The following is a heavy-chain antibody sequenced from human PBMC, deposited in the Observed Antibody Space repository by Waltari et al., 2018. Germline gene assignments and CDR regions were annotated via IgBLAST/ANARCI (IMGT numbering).Heavy chain of an antibody. J-gene: IGHJ4*02. CDR3: ARGGSYYYDSSGYYSLDY. CDR2: IIPIFGTA. V-gene: IGHV1-69*01. D-gene: IGHD3-22*01. CDR1: GGTFSSYA. Sequence: QVQLVQSGAEVKKPGSSVKVSCKASGGTFSSYAISWVRQAPGQGLEWMGGIIPIFGTANYGQKFQGRVTITADESTSTAYMELSSLRSEDTAVYYCARGGSYYYDSSGYYSLDYWGQGTLVTVSS.